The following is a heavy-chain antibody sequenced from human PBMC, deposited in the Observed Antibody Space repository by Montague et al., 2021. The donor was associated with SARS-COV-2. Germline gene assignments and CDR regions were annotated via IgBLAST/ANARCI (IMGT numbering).Heavy chain of an antibody. Sequence: SLRLSCAASGFSFIGYSMSWFRQTPGKGLELVSALRGSDGATFYADSVNGRFTISRDTSKNTLFLQMISLRADDSALYYCAKGAFSYGINIMDSWGQGTLVTVSS. J-gene: IGHJ4*02. CDR1: GFSFIGYS. D-gene: IGHD2-21*01. V-gene: IGHV3-23*01. CDR2: LRGSDGAT. CDR3: AKGAFSYGINIMDS.